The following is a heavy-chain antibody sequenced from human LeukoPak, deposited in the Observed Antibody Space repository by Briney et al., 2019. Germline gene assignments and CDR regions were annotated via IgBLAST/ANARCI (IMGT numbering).Heavy chain of an antibody. CDR2: IKRDGSER. Sequence: PGGSLRLSCVASGFIFSNYWMSWVRQAPGKGLKWVANIKRDGSERYYVDSVKGRFTISRDNAKNSLYLQMSSLRAEDTAVYYCARENWFAFDMWGQGTLVTVSS. CDR3: ARENWFAFDM. V-gene: IGHV3-7*01. CDR1: GFIFSNYW. J-gene: IGHJ3*02. D-gene: IGHD3-9*01.